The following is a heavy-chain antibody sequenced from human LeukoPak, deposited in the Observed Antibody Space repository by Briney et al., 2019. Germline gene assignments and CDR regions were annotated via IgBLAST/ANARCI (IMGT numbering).Heavy chain of an antibody. V-gene: IGHV3-7*04. CDR2: IKQDGSER. CDR1: GFTFGTYW. J-gene: IGHJ3*02. CDR3: ARAENGAFDI. Sequence: GRTLRLSCAGFGFTFGTYWMGWFRQAPGKGLEWVANIKQDGSERYNVDSVKGRFTISRDNVKNSLYLQMNSLRAEDTAVYYCARAENGAFDIWGQGTMVTVSS.